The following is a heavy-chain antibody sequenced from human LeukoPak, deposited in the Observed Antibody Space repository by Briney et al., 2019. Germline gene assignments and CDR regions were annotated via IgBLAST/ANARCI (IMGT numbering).Heavy chain of an antibody. J-gene: IGHJ4*02. CDR1: GATVTTHY. D-gene: IGHD5-18*01. CDR3: ARRVDTAKIDY. V-gene: IGHV4-59*02. Sequence: SETLSLTCNVSGATVTTHYWSWVRQPPGGGLEWLGFIYYNGRSGTTNYNPSLKSRVTISLDTSKNHFSLRLTSVIGADTAVYFCARRVDTAKIDYWGQGTVVTVSS. CDR2: IYYNGRSGTT.